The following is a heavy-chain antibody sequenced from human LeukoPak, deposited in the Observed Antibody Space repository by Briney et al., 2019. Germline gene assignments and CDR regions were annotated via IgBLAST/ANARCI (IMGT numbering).Heavy chain of an antibody. V-gene: IGHV1-2*02. D-gene: IGHD4-4*01. CDR1: GLTLTTIY. CDR3: ARDLTTMVSY. Sequence: ASVTVSCKASGLTLTTIYMHWVRQAPGQGLEWMGWINPNSGGTNYAQKFQGRVTMTRDTSISTAYMELSRLRSDDTAVYYCARDLTTMVSYWGQGTLVTVSS. J-gene: IGHJ4*02. CDR2: INPNSGGT.